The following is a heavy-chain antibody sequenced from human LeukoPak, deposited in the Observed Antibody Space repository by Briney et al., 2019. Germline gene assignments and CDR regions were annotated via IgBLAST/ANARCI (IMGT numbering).Heavy chain of an antibody. J-gene: IGHJ5*02. CDR2: INPNNGGT. D-gene: IGHD3-10*01. Sequence: ASVKVSCKASGYRFTCYYIHWVRQAPGPGLEWMGWINPNNGGTNYAQKFQGRVTMARDTSITTTYMELSSLRSDDTAVYYCARDSGDYYGSGSRFDPWGQGTLVTVSS. CDR1: GYRFTCYY. V-gene: IGHV1-2*02. CDR3: ARDSGDYYGSGSRFDP.